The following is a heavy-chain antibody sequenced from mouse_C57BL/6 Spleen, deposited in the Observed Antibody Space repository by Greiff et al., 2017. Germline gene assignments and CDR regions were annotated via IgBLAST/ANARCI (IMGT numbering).Heavy chain of an antibody. D-gene: IGHD3-2*01. V-gene: IGHV1-9*01. CDR3: ASDSPDFDD. CDR2: IVPGSGST. Sequence: QVQLQQSGAELMKPGASVKLSCKATGYTFTGYWIEWVKQRPGHGLEWIGEIVPGSGSTKYTATFQGKATFTAATSSNTAYMQHSSETTEDSAIYYCASDSPDFDDGGQGTTLTVSA. J-gene: IGHJ2*01. CDR1: GYTFTGYW.